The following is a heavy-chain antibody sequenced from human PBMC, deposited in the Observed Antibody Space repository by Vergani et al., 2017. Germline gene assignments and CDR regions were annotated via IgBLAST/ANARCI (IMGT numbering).Heavy chain of an antibody. V-gene: IGHV4-61*01. CDR3: ARKRHDYGDFDY. CDR1: GGSVSSGSYY. Sequence: QVQLQESGPGLVKPSETLSLTCTVSGGSVSSGSYYWSWIRQPPGKGLEWIGYIYYSGSTNYNPSLKSRVTISVDTSKNQFSLKLSSVTAADTAVYYCARKRHDYGDFDYWGQGTLVTGSS. J-gene: IGHJ4*02. D-gene: IGHD4-17*01. CDR2: IYYSGST.